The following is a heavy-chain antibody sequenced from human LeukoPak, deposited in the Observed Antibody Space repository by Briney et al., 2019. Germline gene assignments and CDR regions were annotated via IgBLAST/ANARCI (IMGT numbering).Heavy chain of an antibody. J-gene: IGHJ4*02. Sequence: GGSLRLSCAASGFTFSSYAMHWVRQAPGKGLEWVAVISYDGSNKYYADSVKGRFTISRDNSKTTLYLQMNSLRAEDTAVYYCARASRFLGWLCLYFDYWGQGTLVTVSS. CDR2: ISYDGSNK. CDR3: ARASRFLGWLCLYFDY. CDR1: GFTFSSYA. V-gene: IGHV3-30-3*01. D-gene: IGHD3-16*01.